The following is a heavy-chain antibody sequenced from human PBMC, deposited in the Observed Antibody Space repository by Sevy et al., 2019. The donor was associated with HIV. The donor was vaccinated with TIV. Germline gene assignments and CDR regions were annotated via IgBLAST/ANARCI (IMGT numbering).Heavy chain of an antibody. D-gene: IGHD3-10*02. CDR1: GGTFSSYA. J-gene: IGHJ4*02. CDR2: IIPIFGTA. V-gene: IGHV1-69*13. Sequence: ASVKVSCKASGGTFSSYAISWVRQAPGQGLEWMGGIIPIFGTANYAQKFQGRVTITADESTSTAYMELSSLRSEDTAVYYCARGLFGELFPIDYCGQGTLVTVSS. CDR3: ARGLFGELFPIDY.